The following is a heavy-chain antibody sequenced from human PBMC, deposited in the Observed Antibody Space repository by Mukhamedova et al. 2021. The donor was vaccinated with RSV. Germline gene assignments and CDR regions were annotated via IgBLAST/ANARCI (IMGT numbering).Heavy chain of an antibody. CDR3: ARHRVAAAGNHYYGMDV. Sequence: NWVRQATGQGLEWMGWMNPNSGNTGYAQKFQGRVTMTRNTSISTAYMELSSLRSEDTAVYYCARHRVAAAGNHYYGMDVWGQGTTVT. D-gene: IGHD6-13*01. CDR2: MNPNSGNT. J-gene: IGHJ6*02. V-gene: IGHV1-8*01.